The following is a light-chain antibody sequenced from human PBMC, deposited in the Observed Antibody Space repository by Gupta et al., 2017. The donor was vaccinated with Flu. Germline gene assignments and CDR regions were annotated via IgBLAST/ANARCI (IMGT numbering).Light chain of an antibody. Sequence: DIQMTQSPSSLSASVGDRVTITCRASQSISSYLNWYQQKPGKAPKLLIYAASSLQSGVPSRFSGSGSGRDFTLTISSLQPEDFATYYCQQSYSTRGTFGQGTKVEIK. CDR1: QSISSY. CDR2: AAS. CDR3: QQSYSTRGT. V-gene: IGKV1-39*01. J-gene: IGKJ1*01.